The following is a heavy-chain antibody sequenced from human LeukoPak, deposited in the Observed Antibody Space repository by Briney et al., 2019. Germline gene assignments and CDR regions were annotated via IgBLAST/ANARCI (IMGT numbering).Heavy chain of an antibody. CDR3: ARAVRFLGYYYYMDV. V-gene: IGHV1-69*13. CDR2: IIPIFGTA. J-gene: IGHJ6*03. D-gene: IGHD3-3*01. CDR1: GGTFSSYA. Sequence: GASVKVSCKASGGTFSSYAISWVRQAPGQGLEWMGGIIPIFGTANYAQKFQGRVTITADESTSTAYMELSSLRSEDTAVYYCARAVRFLGYYYYMDVWGKGTTVTVSS.